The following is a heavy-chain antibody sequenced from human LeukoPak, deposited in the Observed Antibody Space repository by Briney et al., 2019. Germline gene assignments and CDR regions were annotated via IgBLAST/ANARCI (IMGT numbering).Heavy chain of an antibody. CDR3: AKDISDRWLQDYYYYYGMDV. Sequence: PGRSLRLSCAASGFTFDDYAMHWVRQAPGKGLEWVSGISWNSGSIGYADSVKGRFTISRDNAKNSLYLQMNSLRAEDTALYYCAKDISDRWLQDYYYYYGMDVWGQGTTVTVSS. V-gene: IGHV3-9*01. CDR1: GFTFDDYA. D-gene: IGHD5-12*01. CDR2: ISWNSGSI. J-gene: IGHJ6*02.